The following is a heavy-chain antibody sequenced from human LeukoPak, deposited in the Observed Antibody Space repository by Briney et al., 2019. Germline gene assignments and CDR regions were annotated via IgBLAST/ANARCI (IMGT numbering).Heavy chain of an antibody. V-gene: IGHV1-18*01. CDR3: ARSRYNEVGNWCHP. D-gene: IGHD1-14*01. J-gene: IGHJ5*02. CDR2: ISSDGGYT. Sequence: ASVKVSCKASGYTSTSYGLSWVRQAPGQGLEWMGWISSDGGYTNYAQNLQGRVTMTTDTSTSTAYMELRSLRSDDTAVYYCARSRYNEVGNWCHPWGQGTMVTVSS. CDR1: GYTSTSYG.